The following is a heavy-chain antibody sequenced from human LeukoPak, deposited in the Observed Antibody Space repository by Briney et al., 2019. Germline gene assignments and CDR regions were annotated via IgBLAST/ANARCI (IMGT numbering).Heavy chain of an antibody. CDR2: IKQDGSEK. Sequence: GESLRLSCAASGFTFSSYWMSGVRQALGKGLEWVANIKQDGSEKYYVDSVKGRFTLSRDNAKNSLYLQMNSLRAEDTAVYYCARVGYDIHLDYWGQGTLVTVSS. CDR1: GFTFSSYW. CDR3: ARVGYDIHLDY. J-gene: IGHJ4*02. D-gene: IGHD3-9*01. V-gene: IGHV3-7*01.